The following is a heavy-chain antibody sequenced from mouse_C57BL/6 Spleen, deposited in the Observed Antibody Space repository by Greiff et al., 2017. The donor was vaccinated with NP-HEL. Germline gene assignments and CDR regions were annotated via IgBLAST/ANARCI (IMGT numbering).Heavy chain of an antibody. Sequence: QVTLKVSGPGILQSSQTLSLTCSFSGFSLSTSGMGVSWIRQPSGKGLEWLAHIYWDDDKRYNPSLKSRLTISKDTSRNQVFLKITSVDTADTATYYCARVPDYYGSSYSYYFDYWGQGTTLTVSS. CDR2: IYWDDDK. J-gene: IGHJ2*01. CDR1: GFSLSTSGMG. D-gene: IGHD1-1*01. CDR3: ARVPDYYGSSYSYYFDY. V-gene: IGHV8-12*01.